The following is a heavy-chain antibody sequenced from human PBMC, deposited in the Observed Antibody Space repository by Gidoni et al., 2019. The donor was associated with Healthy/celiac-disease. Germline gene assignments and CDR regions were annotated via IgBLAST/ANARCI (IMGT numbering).Heavy chain of an antibody. CDR2: MYYSGST. CDR3: ATAGVVAATGIDAFDI. Sequence: QLQLQESGPGLVKPSETLSLTCTVSGGSISSSSYYWGWISQPPGKGLEWTGSMYYSGSTYYNPSLKSRVTISVDTSKNQFSLKLSSVTAADTAVYYCATAGVVAATGIDAFDIWGQGTMVTVSS. D-gene: IGHD2-15*01. J-gene: IGHJ3*02. V-gene: IGHV4-39*01. CDR1: GGSISSSSYY.